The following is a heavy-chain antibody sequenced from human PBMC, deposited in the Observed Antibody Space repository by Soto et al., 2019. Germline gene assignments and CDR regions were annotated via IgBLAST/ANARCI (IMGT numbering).Heavy chain of an antibody. CDR2: IYYSGST. V-gene: IGHV4-59*08. Sequence: SETLSLTCTVSGGSISSYYWSWIRQPPGKGLEWIGYIYYSGSTNYNPSLKSRVTISVDTSKNQFSLKLSSVTAADMAVYYCARNRGIFGVVRGFDYWGQGTLVIVSS. CDR1: GGSISSYY. CDR3: ARNRGIFGVVRGFDY. J-gene: IGHJ4*02. D-gene: IGHD3-3*01.